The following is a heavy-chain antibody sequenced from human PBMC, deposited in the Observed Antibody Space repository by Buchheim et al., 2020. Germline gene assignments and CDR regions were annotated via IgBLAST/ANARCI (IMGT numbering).Heavy chain of an antibody. J-gene: IGHJ4*02. V-gene: IGHV3-15*01. CDR1: GFTFSNAW. Sequence: EVQLVESGGGLVKPGGSLRLSCAASGFTFSNAWMRWVRQAPGKGLEWVGRIKSQTDGGPTAYAAPVKGRFTIPRDDSRNTLYLQMNSLKTEDTAVYYCLGYCTNGVCSAGLWFDYWGQGTL. CDR3: LGYCTNGVCSAGLWFDY. CDR2: IKSQTDGGPT. D-gene: IGHD2-8*01.